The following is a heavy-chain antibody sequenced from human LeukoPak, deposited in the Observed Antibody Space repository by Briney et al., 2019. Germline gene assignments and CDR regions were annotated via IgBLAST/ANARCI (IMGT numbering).Heavy chain of an antibody. CDR3: AKDLIVVGDTNDY. Sequence: RTGGSLRLAWAASGFTFSSYGMGWVRQAPGKGLEWVSAVSGSGGSTYYADSVKGRFTISRDNSKNTLYLQMNSLRAEDTAVYYCAKDLIVVGDTNDYWGQGTLVTVSS. CDR2: VSGSGGST. V-gene: IGHV3-23*01. J-gene: IGHJ4*02. CDR1: GFTFSSYG. D-gene: IGHD2-15*01.